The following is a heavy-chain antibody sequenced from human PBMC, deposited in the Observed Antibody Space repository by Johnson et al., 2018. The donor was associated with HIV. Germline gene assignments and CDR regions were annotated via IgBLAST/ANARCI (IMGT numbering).Heavy chain of an antibody. Sequence: VQLVESGGGLVQPGGSLRLSCAASGFTFSNFPMHWVHQAPGKGLEYVSSISNTGDSPYYANSVKGRFTISRDDSKNTLYLQMNSLKTEDTAVYYCTTDQLQQLVHDAFDIWGQGTMVTVSS. CDR1: GFTFSNFP. V-gene: IGHV3-64*01. CDR2: ISNTGDSP. CDR3: TTDQLQQLVHDAFDI. D-gene: IGHD6-13*01. J-gene: IGHJ3*02.